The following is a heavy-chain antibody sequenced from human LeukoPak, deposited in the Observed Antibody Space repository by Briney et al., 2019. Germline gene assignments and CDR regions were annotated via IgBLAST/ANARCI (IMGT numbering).Heavy chain of an antibody. J-gene: IGHJ4*02. CDR2: ISAYNGNT. V-gene: IGHV1-18*01. Sequence: ASVKVSCKASGYTFTSYGISWVRQAPGQGLEWMGWISAYNGNTNYAQKPQGRVTMTTDTSTSTAYMELRSLRSDDTAVYYCARDFHSLNYCSGGGCYELGYWGQGTLVTVSS. CDR1: GYTFTSYG. CDR3: ARDFHSLNYCSGGGCYELGY. D-gene: IGHD2-15*01.